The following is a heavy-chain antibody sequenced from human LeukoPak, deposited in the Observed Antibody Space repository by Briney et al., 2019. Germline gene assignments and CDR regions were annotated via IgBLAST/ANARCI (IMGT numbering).Heavy chain of an antibody. J-gene: IGHJ4*02. V-gene: IGHV3-30*18. D-gene: IGHD2-2*01. Sequence: PGGSLRLSCVASGFTFSSYGMHWVRQAPGKGLEWVAVISYDGSNKYYADSVKGRFTISRDNSKNTLYLQMNSLRAEDTAVYYCAKDRGACSSTSCYYFDYWGQGTLVTVSS. CDR1: GFTFSSYG. CDR2: ISYDGSNK. CDR3: AKDRGACSSTSCYYFDY.